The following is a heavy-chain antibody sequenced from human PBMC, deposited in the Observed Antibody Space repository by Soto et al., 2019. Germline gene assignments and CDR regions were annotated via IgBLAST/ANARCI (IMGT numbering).Heavy chain of an antibody. Sequence: QVQLQESGPGLVKPSETLSLTCSVSAGSINNYYWSWIRQPPGKGLEWIGNFYYSGSTNYNPSLRSGVAMSVDTSKNQFVQKLRSVTAADTAVYYCARDTGGGNYHIISWGQGTLVIVSS. CDR1: AGSINNYY. CDR2: FYYSGST. D-gene: IGHD3-9*01. V-gene: IGHV4-59*01. J-gene: IGHJ5*02. CDR3: ARDTGGGNYHIIS.